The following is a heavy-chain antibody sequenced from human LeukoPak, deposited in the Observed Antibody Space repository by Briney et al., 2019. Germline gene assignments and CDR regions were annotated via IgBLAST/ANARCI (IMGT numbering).Heavy chain of an antibody. J-gene: IGHJ5*02. CDR2: IRSKTAGERA. CDR3: TTALGGS. CDR1: GFGSSDAW. D-gene: IGHD2-15*01. Sequence: GGSLRLSCAASGFGSSDAWMSWVRQAPGKGLEWVGRIRSKTAGERADYGAPVKGRFSISRDDSKNILYLQMNSLKTEDTAMYYCTTALGGSWGQGTLVTVSS. V-gene: IGHV3-15*05.